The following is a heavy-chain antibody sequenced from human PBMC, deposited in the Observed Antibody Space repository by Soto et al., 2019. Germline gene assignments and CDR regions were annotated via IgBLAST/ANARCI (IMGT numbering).Heavy chain of an antibody. J-gene: IGHJ6*02. CDR2: INPNSGGT. CDR1: GYTFTGYY. Sequence: ASVKVSCKASGYTFTGYYMHWVRQAPGQGLEWMGWINPNSGGTNYAQKFQGRVTMTRDTSISTAYMELSRLRSDDTAVYYCARDVEDIVLMVYVNYGMDVWGQGTTVTVSS. V-gene: IGHV1-2*02. D-gene: IGHD2-8*01. CDR3: ARDVEDIVLMVYVNYGMDV.